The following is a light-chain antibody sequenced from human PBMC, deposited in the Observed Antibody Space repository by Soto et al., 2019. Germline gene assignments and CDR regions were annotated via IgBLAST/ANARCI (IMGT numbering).Light chain of an antibody. V-gene: IGKV1-5*03. J-gene: IGKJ2*01. CDR3: QQYNAHPYT. CDR1: QSIHSW. Sequence: DFQMTQSPSTLSASVGERVTITCRASQSIHSWVAWYQQKPGTTPKLLIYRASTLQSGVPSRFAGSGSGTEFTLTINNLQPDDYASYFCQQYNAHPYTFGQGTKLEIK. CDR2: RAS.